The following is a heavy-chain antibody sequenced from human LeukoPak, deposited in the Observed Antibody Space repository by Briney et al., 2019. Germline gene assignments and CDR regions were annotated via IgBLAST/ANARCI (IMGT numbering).Heavy chain of an antibody. CDR2: INHSGST. Sequence: SETLSLTCAVYGGSFSGCYWSWIRQPPGKGLEWIGEINHSGSTNYNPSLKSRVTISVDTSKNQFSLKLSSVTAADTAVYYCARARDSSGYYYSWFDYWGQGTLVTASS. V-gene: IGHV4-34*01. CDR3: ARARDSSGYYYSWFDY. D-gene: IGHD3-22*01. CDR1: GGSFSGCY. J-gene: IGHJ4*02.